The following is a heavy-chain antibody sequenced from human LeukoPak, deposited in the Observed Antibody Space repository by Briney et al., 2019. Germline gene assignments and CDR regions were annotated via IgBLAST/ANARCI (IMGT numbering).Heavy chain of an antibody. CDR3: ARFYGGRLTWVFDY. CDR2: IYYSGST. J-gene: IGHJ4*02. D-gene: IGHD4-23*01. V-gene: IGHV4-59*01. Sequence: ASETLSLTCAVSGGSISSYYWSWIRQPPGKGLEWIGYIYYSGSTNYNPSLKSRVTISVDTSKNQFSLKLSSVTAADTAVYYCARFYGGRLTWVFDYWGQGTLVTVSS. CDR1: GGSISSYY.